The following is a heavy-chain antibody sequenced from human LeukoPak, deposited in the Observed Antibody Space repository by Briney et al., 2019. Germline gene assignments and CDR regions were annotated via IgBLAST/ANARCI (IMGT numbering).Heavy chain of an antibody. J-gene: IGHJ4*02. V-gene: IGHV3-15*01. CDR3: TTEYYDSSGYLTPLFDY. CDR1: GFTFSNAW. Sequence: GGSLRLSCAASGFTFSNAWMSWVRQAPGKGLEWVGRIKSKTDGGTTDYAAPVKGRFTISRDDSKNTLYLQMNSLKTEDTAVHYCTTEYYDSSGYLTPLFDYWGQGTLVTVSS. CDR2: IKSKTDGGTT. D-gene: IGHD3-22*01.